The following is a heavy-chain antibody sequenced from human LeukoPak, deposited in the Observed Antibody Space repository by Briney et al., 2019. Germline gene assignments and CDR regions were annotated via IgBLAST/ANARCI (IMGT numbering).Heavy chain of an antibody. V-gene: IGHV4-31*03. CDR3: ARVFTYGYVDY. D-gene: IGHD3-10*01. CDR1: GDSISSSDDY. Sequence: SQTLSLTCTVSGDSISSSDDYWSWIRQHPGKGLEWIGYIYYSGSTYYNPSLKSRLSISVDTSKNQFSLKLWSVTAADTAVYYCARVFTYGYVDYWGQGTLVTVSS. CDR2: IYYSGST. J-gene: IGHJ4*02.